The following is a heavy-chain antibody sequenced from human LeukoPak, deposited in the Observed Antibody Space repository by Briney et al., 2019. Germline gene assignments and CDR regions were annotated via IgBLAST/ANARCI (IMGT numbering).Heavy chain of an antibody. CDR3: AKEGIMGSLYYFDY. Sequence: GRSLRLSCAASGFTFSSYGMHWVRQAPGKGLEWVAVISYDGSNKYYADSVKGRFTISRDNSKNTLYLQMNSLRAEDTAVYYCAKEGIMGSLYYFDYWGQGTLVTVSS. CDR2: ISYDGSNK. J-gene: IGHJ4*02. D-gene: IGHD3-10*01. CDR1: GFTFSSYG. V-gene: IGHV3-30*18.